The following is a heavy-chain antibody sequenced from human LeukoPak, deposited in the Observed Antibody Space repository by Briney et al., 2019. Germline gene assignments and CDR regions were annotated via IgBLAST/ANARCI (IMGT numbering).Heavy chain of an antibody. D-gene: IGHD3-3*01. CDR2: INHSGST. CDR1: GGSFSGYY. Sequence: SETLSLTCAVYGGSFSGYYWSWIRQPPGKGLEWIGEINHSGSTNYNPSLKSRVTISVDTSKNQFSLKLSSVTAADTAVYHCARTPYYDFWSGYSHNYYYYYMDVWGKGTTVTVSS. J-gene: IGHJ6*03. V-gene: IGHV4-34*01. CDR3: ARTPYYDFWSGYSHNYYYYYMDV.